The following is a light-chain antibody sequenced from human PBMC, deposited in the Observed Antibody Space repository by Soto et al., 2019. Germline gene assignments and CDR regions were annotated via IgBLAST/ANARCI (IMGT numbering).Light chain of an antibody. CDR1: QSISSY. CDR2: AAS. CDR3: QQSYSTPWT. Sequence: DIPMTPAPSSLSSSVGDIINKTLRASQSISSYLNWYQQKPGKAPKLLIYAASSLQSGVPSRFSGSGSGTDFTLTISSLQPEDFATYYCQQSYSTPWTFGQGTKVDIK. J-gene: IGKJ1*01. V-gene: IGKV1-39*01.